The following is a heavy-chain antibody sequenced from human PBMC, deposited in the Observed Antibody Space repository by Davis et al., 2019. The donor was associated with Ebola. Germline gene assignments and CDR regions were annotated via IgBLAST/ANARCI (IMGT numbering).Heavy chain of an antibody. J-gene: IGHJ3*02. CDR2: INHSGST. CDR1: GGSISSYY. V-gene: IGHV4-34*01. CDR3: AGGHDAFDI. Sequence: MPSETLSLTCTVSGGSISSYYWSWIRQPPGKGLEWIGEINHSGSTNYNPPLKSRVTISVDTSKNQFSLKLSSVTAADTAVYYCAGGHDAFDIWGQGTMVTVSS.